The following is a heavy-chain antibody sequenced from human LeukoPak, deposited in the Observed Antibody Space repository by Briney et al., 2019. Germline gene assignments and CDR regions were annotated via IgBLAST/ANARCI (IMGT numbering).Heavy chain of an antibody. V-gene: IGHV1-69*05. CDR3: ARAYYYDSSGYYGAFDI. Sequence: GSSVKVSCKASGGTFSSYAISWVRQAPGQGLEWMGRIIPIFGTANYAQKFQGRVTITTDESTSTAYMELSSLRSEGTAVYYCARAYYYDSSGYYGAFDIWGQGTMVTVSS. CDR1: GGTFSSYA. J-gene: IGHJ3*02. CDR2: IIPIFGTA. D-gene: IGHD3-22*01.